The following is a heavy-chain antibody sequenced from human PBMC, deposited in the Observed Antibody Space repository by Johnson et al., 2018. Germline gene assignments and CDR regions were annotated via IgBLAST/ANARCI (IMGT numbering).Heavy chain of an antibody. CDR1: GFTFSTYW. Sequence: VQLQESGGGLVQPGGSLRLSCAASGFTFSTYWMHWVRQAPGKGLEWVARINSDAGSITYADSVKGPFTISRDNAKNTLYLQMNGLRDEETAVYYCARGGSIFGTPGSFEIWGQGTLFTVSS. CDR2: INSDAGSI. J-gene: IGHJ3*02. CDR3: ARGGSIFGTPGSFEI. D-gene: IGHD3-3*01. V-gene: IGHV3-74*01.